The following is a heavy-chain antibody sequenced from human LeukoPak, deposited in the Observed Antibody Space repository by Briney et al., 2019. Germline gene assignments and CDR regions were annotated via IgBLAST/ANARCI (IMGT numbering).Heavy chain of an antibody. Sequence: PSETLSLTCTVSGGSITNNYWAWIRQPPGKGLEWIGYTHDSGNSNYNPSLKSRVTISVDTSKNQFSLKLSSVTAADTAVYYCARGKRTTVTTPFDYWGQGTLVTVSS. CDR1: GGSITNNY. CDR3: ARGKRTTVTTPFDY. J-gene: IGHJ4*02. CDR2: THDSGNS. V-gene: IGHV4-59*12. D-gene: IGHD4-17*01.